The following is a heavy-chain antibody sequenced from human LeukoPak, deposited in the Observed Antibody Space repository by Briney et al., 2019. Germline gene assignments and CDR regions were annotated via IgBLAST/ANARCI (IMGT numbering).Heavy chain of an antibody. CDR2: IYYSGST. Sequence: SETLSLTCTVSGDSISSYYWSWIRQPPGKGLEWIGYIYYSGSTNYNPSLKSRVTISVDTSKNQFSLKLSSVTAADTAVYYCARAVYYYDSSGYAYYFDYWGQGTLVTVSS. V-gene: IGHV4-59*01. CDR1: GDSISSYY. D-gene: IGHD3-22*01. CDR3: ARAVYYYDSSGYAYYFDY. J-gene: IGHJ4*02.